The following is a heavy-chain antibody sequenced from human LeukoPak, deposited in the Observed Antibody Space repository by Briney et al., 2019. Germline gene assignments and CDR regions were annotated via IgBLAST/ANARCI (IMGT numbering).Heavy chain of an antibody. J-gene: IGHJ5*02. D-gene: IGHD3-16*01. CDR3: ARLEEDLTLGAAGYWFVP. CDR2: IYGDDSNT. Sequence: NHGESLKISCKGSGYTFTTHWIAWVRQMPGKGQEWMGIIYGDDSNTRYSPSFQGQVTLSADKSINTAYLQWSSLRASDTAMYYCARLEEDLTLGAAGYWFVPWGQGTLVTVSS. CDR1: GYTFTTHW. V-gene: IGHV5-51*01.